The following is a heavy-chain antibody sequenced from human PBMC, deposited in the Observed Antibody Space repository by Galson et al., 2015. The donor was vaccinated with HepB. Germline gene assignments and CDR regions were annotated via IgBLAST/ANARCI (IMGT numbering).Heavy chain of an antibody. CDR1: GYTFTSNY. J-gene: IGHJ4*02. CDR2: INPSSGST. D-gene: IGHD5-18*01. Sequence: SVKVSCKASGYTFTSNYIHWVRQAPGQGLEWVGIINPSSGSTSFAQNFQGRVTMTRDTSTSTMYLELSSLRSEDTAMYFCAREDTAMFTGYFDNWGQGTLVTVSS. CDR3: AREDTAMFTGYFDN. V-gene: IGHV1-46*03.